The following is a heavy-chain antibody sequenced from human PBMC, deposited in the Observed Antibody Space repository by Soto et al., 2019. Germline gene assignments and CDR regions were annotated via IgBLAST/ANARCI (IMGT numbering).Heavy chain of an antibody. J-gene: IGHJ4*02. Sequence: GESLKISCKGSGYSFTSYWIGWVRQMPGKGLELMGIIYPGDSDTRYSPSFQGQVTMATDTSTSTAYLELSRLRSDDTAVYYCARDAAQGWLYYFDFWGQGTLVTVSS. V-gene: IGHV5-51*01. CDR1: GYSFTSYW. CDR2: IYPGDSDT. CDR3: ARDAAQGWLYYFDF. D-gene: IGHD5-12*01.